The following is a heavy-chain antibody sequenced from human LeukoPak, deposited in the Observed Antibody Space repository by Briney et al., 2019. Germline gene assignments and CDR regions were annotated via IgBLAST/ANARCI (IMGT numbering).Heavy chain of an antibody. Sequence: PGGSLRLSCAASGFTFSSYWMSWVRQAPGKGLEWVANIKQDGSEKYYVDSVKGRFTISRDNAKNSLYLQMNSLRVEDTAVYYCAKDQSPYYYYGMDVWGQGTTVTVSS. V-gene: IGHV3-7*01. CDR2: IKQDGSEK. CDR1: GFTFSSYW. J-gene: IGHJ6*02. CDR3: AKDQSPYYYYGMDV.